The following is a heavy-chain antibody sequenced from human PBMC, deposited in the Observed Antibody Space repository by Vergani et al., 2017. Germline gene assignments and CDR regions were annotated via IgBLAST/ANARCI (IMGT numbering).Heavy chain of an antibody. CDR3: ARSDYDSRRDYYYYYGMDV. CDR2: IWYDGSNK. CDR1: GFTFSSYG. Sequence: QVQLVESGGGVVQPGRSLRLSCAASGFTFSSYGMHWVRQAPGTGLEWVAVIWYDGSNKYYADSVKGRFTISRDNSKNTLYLQMNSLRAEDTAVYYCARSDYDSRRDYYYYYGMDVWGQGTTVTVSS. J-gene: IGHJ6*02. D-gene: IGHD3-3*01. V-gene: IGHV3-33*01.